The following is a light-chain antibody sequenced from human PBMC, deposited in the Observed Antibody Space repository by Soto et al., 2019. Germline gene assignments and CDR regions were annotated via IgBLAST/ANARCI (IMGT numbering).Light chain of an antibody. V-gene: IGLV2-23*01. CDR3: CSYAGSSTSVG. J-gene: IGLJ2*01. CDR1: SSDVGSYNL. CDR2: ECS. Sequence: QSALTQPASVSGSPGQSITISCTGTSSDVGSYNLVSWYQQHPGKAPKLMIYECSKRPSGVSNRFSGSKSGNTASLTISGLQAEDEADYDCCSYAGSSTSVGVGGGTKVTVL.